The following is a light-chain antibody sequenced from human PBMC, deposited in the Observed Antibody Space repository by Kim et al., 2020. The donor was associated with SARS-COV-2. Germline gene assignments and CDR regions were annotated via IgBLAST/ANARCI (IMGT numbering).Light chain of an antibody. V-gene: IGKV1-12*01. J-gene: IGKJ3*01. Sequence: APVGARVPISCRASPSVSTWLAWYQQKPGKAPKLLFYAASNLQSGVPSRFIGSGSGTDFTLTISSLQPEDVATYSCQQSYSLSPTFGPGTKVDIK. CDR3: QQSYSLSPT. CDR1: PSVSTW. CDR2: AAS.